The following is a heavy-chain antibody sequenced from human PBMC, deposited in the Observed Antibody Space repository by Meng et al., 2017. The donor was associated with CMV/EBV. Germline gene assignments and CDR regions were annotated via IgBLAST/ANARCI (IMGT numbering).Heavy chain of an antibody. Sequence: GSLRLSCTVSGGSISSYYWSWIRQPPGKGLKWIGYIYYSGSTNYNPSLKSRVTISVDTSKNQFSLKLSSVTAADTAVYYCARAGGAFDIWGQGTMVTVSS. D-gene: IGHD1-26*01. V-gene: IGHV4-59*01. CDR3: ARAGGAFDI. J-gene: IGHJ3*02. CDR2: IYYSGST. CDR1: GGSISSYY.